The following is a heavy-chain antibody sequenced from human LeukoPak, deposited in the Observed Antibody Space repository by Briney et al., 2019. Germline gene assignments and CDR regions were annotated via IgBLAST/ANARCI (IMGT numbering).Heavy chain of an antibody. CDR2: ISGSGGST. CDR1: GFTFSSYA. D-gene: IGHD1-26*01. J-gene: IGHJ4*02. CDR3: AKDHGIVGALLLLPYRNYFDY. V-gene: IGHV3-23*01. Sequence: GGSLRLSCAASGFTFSSYAMRWVRQAPGKGLEWVSAISGSGGSTYYADSVKGRFTISRDNSKNTLYLQMNSLRAEDTAVYYCAKDHGIVGALLLLPYRNYFDYWGQGTLVTVSS.